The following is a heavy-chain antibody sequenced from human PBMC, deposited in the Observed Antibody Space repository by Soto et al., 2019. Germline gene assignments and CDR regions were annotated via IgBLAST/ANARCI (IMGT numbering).Heavy chain of an antibody. J-gene: IGHJ4*02. CDR2: ITSDGST. D-gene: IGHD6-19*01. CDR1: GFTFSNYA. Sequence: EVQLLESGGDLAQPGGSLRLICAASGFTFSNYAMTWVRQSPGKGLEWVSTITSDGSTFYGDTVKGRFTISRDNSKITLYLQMNSLGAEDTAVYYCAKTDKFHSQSSGWANRFDSWGQGTLVTVSS. CDR3: AKTDKFHSQSSGWANRFDS. V-gene: IGHV3-23*01.